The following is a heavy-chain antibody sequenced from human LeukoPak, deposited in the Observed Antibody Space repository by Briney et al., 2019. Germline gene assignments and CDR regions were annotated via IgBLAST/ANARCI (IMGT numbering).Heavy chain of an antibody. Sequence: GGSLRLSCAASGFTFSSYAMHWVRQAPGKGLEWVAVISYDGSNKYYADSVKGRFTISRDNSKNTLYLQMNSLRAEDTAVYYCAGEYYDSSGYGDYFDYWGQGTLVTVSS. CDR2: ISYDGSNK. J-gene: IGHJ4*02. CDR3: AGEYYDSSGYGDYFDY. D-gene: IGHD3-22*01. V-gene: IGHV3-30-3*01. CDR1: GFTFSSYA.